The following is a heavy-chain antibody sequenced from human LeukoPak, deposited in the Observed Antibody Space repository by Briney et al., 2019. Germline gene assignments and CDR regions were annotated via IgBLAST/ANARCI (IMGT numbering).Heavy chain of an antibody. Sequence: SETLSLTCTVSGGSISNANSYWGWIRQSPGKELEWIGSSHYTGALTYNPSLKSRITVSVDTSKNQFSLRLTSVTAADTAVYYCAQVGDDSSGYYRSDWYFDLWGRGTLVTVSS. CDR1: GGSISNANSY. D-gene: IGHD3-22*01. J-gene: IGHJ2*01. CDR3: AQVGDDSSGYYRSDWYFDL. CDR2: SHYTGAL. V-gene: IGHV4-39*01.